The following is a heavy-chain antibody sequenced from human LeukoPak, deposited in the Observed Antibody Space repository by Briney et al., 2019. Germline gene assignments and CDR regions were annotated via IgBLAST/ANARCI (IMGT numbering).Heavy chain of an antibody. D-gene: IGHD3-16*02. CDR2: INGNGGT. CDR1: GGSIGFYF. Sequence: PSGTLSLTCTVSGGSIGFYFWSWIRQSAGKGLEWIGRINGNGGTNYNPSLRSRVTMSVDTSKSQFSLNLRSVTAADTSVYYCVRDELRTTYRFSWDPWGQGILVTV. J-gene: IGHJ5*02. V-gene: IGHV4-4*07. CDR3: VRDELRTTYRFSWDP.